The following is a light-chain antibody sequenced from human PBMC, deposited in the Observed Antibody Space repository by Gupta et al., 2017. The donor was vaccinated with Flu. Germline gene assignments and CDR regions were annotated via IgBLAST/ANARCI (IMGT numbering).Light chain of an antibody. CDR1: QSIVYSDGNTY. Sequence: VMTQSPLSLPVTLGQPAAISCRTSQSIVYSDGNTYLNWFQQRPGQSPRRLIYKVSNRDSGVPDRFSGSGSGTDLTLKISRVEAEDVGAYYCKQDEQWPWTFGQGTKVEIK. CDR2: KVS. J-gene: IGKJ1*01. V-gene: IGKV2-30*01. CDR3: KQDEQWPWT.